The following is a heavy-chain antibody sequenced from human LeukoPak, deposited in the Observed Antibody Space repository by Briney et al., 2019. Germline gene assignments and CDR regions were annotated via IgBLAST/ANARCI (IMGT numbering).Heavy chain of an antibody. CDR2: INPNSGGT. CDR1: GYTFTGYY. J-gene: IGHJ4*02. D-gene: IGHD6-13*01. CDR3: ASRIAAAGTESHY. V-gene: IGHV1-2*02. Sequence: ASVKVSCKASGYTFTGYYMHWVRQAPGQGLEWMGWINPNSGGTNYAQKFQGRVTMTRDTSISTAYMELSRLRSDDTAVYYCASRIAAAGTESHYWGQGTLVTVSS.